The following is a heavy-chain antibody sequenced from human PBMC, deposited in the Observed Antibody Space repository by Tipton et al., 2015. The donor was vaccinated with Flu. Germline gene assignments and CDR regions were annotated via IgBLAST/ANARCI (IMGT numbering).Heavy chain of an antibody. CDR2: ISWNSGDI. D-gene: IGHD5-12*01. V-gene: IGHV3-9*01. Sequence: SLRLSCATSGFRFDDYAMHWVRQVPGKGLEWVSGISWNSGDIAYVESVKGRFTISRDSAENSLYLQMNSLRPEDTALYYCAKDRGAGGSRHYYGMDVWGQGITVTVSS. CDR3: AKDRGAGGSRHYYGMDV. CDR1: GFRFDDYA. J-gene: IGHJ6*02.